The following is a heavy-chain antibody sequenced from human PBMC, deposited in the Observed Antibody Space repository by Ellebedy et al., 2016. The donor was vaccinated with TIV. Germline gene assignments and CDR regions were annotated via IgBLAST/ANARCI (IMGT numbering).Heavy chain of an antibody. CDR1: RFTIEGYA. J-gene: IGHJ3*02. CDR3: AKEVGAYGGTHFALLGAFDM. D-gene: IGHD4/OR15-4a*01. V-gene: IGHV3-9*01. CDR2: ISWNGVKI. Sequence: SLKISXVASRFTIEGYAMHWVRQKPGKGLEWVSGISWNGVKIGYADSVKGRFTISRDDGKNSVFLQMNSLSAEDTALYYCAKEVGAYGGTHFALLGAFDMWGQGTEVTVSS.